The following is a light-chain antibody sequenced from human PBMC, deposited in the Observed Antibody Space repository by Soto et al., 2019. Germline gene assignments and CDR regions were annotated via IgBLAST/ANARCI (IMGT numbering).Light chain of an antibody. CDR3: QHYNSFSYA. CDR2: RAS. J-gene: IGKJ2*01. CDR1: QSINIW. V-gene: IGKV1-5*03. Sequence: DIQMTQSPSTLSASVGDRDTITCRASQSINIWLAWYQQKPGKAPKLLIYRASSLQSGVPSRFSGSGSRTDFTLTISSLQPDDFATYYCQHYNSFSYAFGQGTKVDIK.